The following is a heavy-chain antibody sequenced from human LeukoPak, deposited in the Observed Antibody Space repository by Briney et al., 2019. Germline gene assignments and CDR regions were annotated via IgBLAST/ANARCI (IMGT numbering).Heavy chain of an antibody. CDR3: AKVAKTPSGWYVY. D-gene: IGHD6-19*01. V-gene: IGHV3-9*01. J-gene: IGHJ4*02. CDR2: ISWNSGSI. CDR1: GFTFDDYA. Sequence: PGRSLRLSCAASGFTFDDYAMHWVRQAPGKGLEWVSGISWNSGSIGYADSVKGRFTISRDNAKNSLYLQTNSLRAEDTALYYCAKVAKTPSGWYVYWGQGTLVTVSS.